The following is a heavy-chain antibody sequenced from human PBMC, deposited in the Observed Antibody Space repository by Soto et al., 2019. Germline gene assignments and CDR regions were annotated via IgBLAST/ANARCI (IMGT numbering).Heavy chain of an antibody. Sequence: QVQLQESGPGLVTPSQTLSLTCTVCGGSISRGDYYWSWIRQPPGKGLEWIGYIYYSGSTYYSPALKSRVTISVDTSTNQFSLKLSSVTAAHTAVYYCARERPDGARLDPWGQGTLVSVSS. CDR1: GGSISRGDYY. J-gene: IGHJ5*02. CDR3: ARERPDGARLDP. V-gene: IGHV4-30-4*01. D-gene: IGHD6-6*01. CDR2: IYYSGST.